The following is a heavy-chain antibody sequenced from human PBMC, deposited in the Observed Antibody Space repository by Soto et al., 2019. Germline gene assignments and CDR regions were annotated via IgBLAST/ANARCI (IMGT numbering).Heavy chain of an antibody. J-gene: IGHJ5*02. CDR1: GVSISSSNW. V-gene: IGHV4-4*02. CDR2: IYHTGTT. D-gene: IGHD2-2*01. Sequence: SETLSLTCTVSGVSISSSNWWIWVRQPPGKGLEWIGRIYHTGTTNYNPTLKSRVTISVDKSKKLFSLKLNSVTAADTAVYYCARVPDRWGQGTLVTVSS. CDR3: ARVPDR.